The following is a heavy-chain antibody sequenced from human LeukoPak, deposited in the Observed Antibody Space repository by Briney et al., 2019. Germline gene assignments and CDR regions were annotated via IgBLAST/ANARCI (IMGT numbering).Heavy chain of an antibody. Sequence: PSETLSLTCAVSGDSVSSSNYYWSWIRQPPGKGLEWIGYIYYGGNTNYNPSLQSRVTISVDTSKSQFSLKLSSVTAADTAVYYCVRGSPKAGTMTTLFDSWGQGTLVTVSS. CDR1: GDSVSSSNYY. J-gene: IGHJ4*02. CDR2: IYYGGNT. CDR3: VRGSPKAGTMTTLFDS. V-gene: IGHV4-61*01. D-gene: IGHD4-17*01.